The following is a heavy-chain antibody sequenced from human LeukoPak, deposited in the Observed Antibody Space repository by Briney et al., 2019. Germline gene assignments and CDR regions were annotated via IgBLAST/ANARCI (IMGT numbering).Heavy chain of an antibody. CDR3: ATVAATFSGMDV. J-gene: IGHJ6*02. Sequence: SQTLSLICTVSSGSISSSGYYWNWVRQHPGKGLEWIGYIYYSGTTSYNPSLKSRVAISKDTSKNQFSLKLTSVTAADTAVYYRATVAATFSGMDVWGQGTTVTVSS. V-gene: IGHV4-31*03. CDR2: IYYSGTT. CDR1: SGSISSSGYY. D-gene: IGHD2-15*01.